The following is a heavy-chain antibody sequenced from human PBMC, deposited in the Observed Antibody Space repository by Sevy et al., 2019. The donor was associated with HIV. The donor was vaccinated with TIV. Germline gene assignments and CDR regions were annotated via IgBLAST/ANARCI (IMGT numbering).Heavy chain of an antibody. J-gene: IGHJ5*02. Sequence: ASVKVSCKASGYTFTSYAMNWVRQAPGQGLEWMGWINTNTGNPTYAQGFTGRFVFSLDTSVSTAYLQISSLKAEDTALYYCARGPQHRRVLNWFDPWGQGTLVTVSS. CDR1: GYTFTSYA. CDR3: ARGPQHRRVLNWFDP. D-gene: IGHD6-6*01. CDR2: INTNTGNP. V-gene: IGHV7-4-1*02.